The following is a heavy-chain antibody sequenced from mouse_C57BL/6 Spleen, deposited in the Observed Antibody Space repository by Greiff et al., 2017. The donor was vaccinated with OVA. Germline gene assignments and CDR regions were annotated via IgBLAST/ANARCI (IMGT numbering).Heavy chain of an antibody. CDR3: ARGDRGSNYGFAY. Sequence: VQLQQSGAELAKPGASVKLSCKASGYTFTSYWMHWVKQRPGQGLEWIGYINPSSGYTKYNQKFKDKATLTADKSSSTAYMQLSSLTYEDSAVYYCARGDRGSNYGFAYWGQGTLVTVSA. V-gene: IGHV1-7*01. J-gene: IGHJ3*01. CDR2: INPSSGYT. CDR1: GYTFTSYW. D-gene: IGHD2-5*01.